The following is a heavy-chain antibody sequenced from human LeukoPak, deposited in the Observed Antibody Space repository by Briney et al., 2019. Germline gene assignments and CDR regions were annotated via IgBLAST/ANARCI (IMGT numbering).Heavy chain of an antibody. Sequence: SETLSLTCAVYGGSFSGYYWSWIRQPPGKGLEWIGEINHSGSTNYNPSLKSRVTISVDTSKNQFSLKLSSVTAADTAVYYCARGFRRPGYWGQGTLVTVSS. J-gene: IGHJ4*02. D-gene: IGHD2-2*01. CDR1: GGSFSGYY. CDR3: ARGFRRPGY. CDR2: INHSGST. V-gene: IGHV4-34*01.